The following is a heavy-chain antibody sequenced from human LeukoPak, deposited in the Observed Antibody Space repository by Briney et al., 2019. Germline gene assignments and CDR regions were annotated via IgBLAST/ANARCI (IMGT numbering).Heavy chain of an antibody. J-gene: IGHJ4*02. CDR2: IYYSGRT. D-gene: IGHD5-24*01. V-gene: IGHV4-39*01. CDR1: GGSTSSSSHY. CDR3: ARLTPVLEVDY. Sequence: PETLSLTCTVSGGSTSSSSHYWGWIRQPPGKGLEWIGNIYYSGRTYYNSSLKSRLTISVDTSKNQFSLKLSSVTAADTAVYYCARLTPVLEVDYWGQGTLVTVSS.